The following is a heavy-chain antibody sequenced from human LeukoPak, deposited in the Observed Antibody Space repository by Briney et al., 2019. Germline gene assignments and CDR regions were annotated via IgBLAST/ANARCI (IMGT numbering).Heavy chain of an antibody. J-gene: IGHJ4*02. CDR1: GGSISSSNYF. V-gene: IGHV4-61*01. D-gene: IGHD6-19*01. CDR3: VRHTTSGWYQVVY. Sequence: SETLSLTCTVSGGSISSSNYFWSWIRQPPGKGLEWIGFITYSGSTDHNPSLKSRVTISVDASKNQFSLKLTSVTAADTAVYYCVRHTTSGWYQVVYWGQGTLVTVSS. CDR2: ITYSGST.